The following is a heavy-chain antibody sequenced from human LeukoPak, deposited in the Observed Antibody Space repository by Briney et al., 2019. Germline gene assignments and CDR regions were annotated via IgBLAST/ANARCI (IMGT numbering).Heavy chain of an antibody. CDR2: INTYTGNT. D-gene: IGHD6-13*01. V-gene: IGHV7-4-1*02. Sequence: ASVKVSCKASGYTFTSYAMNWVRQAPGQGLEWMGCINTYTGNTTYAQGFTGRFVFSLDTSVSTAYLLISTLKAEDTAVYYCARANSWPSDAFDIWGQGTMVTVSP. CDR3: ARANSWPSDAFDI. CDR1: GYTFTSYA. J-gene: IGHJ3*02.